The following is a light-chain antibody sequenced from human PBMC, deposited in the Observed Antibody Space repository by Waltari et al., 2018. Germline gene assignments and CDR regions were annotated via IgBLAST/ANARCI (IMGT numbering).Light chain of an antibody. V-gene: IGLV1-51*01. CDR1: NSNIGNNH. CDR3: GTWDNSLYV. CDR2: GNN. Sequence: SVLPQPPSVSAAPGQKVTISCSASNSNIGNNHVSWYQHIPGAVPKVLIYGNNRRPSGVPDRFSGSRSGTSATLAITGLQTEDEADYYCGTWDNSLYVFGSGTRVTVL. J-gene: IGLJ1*01.